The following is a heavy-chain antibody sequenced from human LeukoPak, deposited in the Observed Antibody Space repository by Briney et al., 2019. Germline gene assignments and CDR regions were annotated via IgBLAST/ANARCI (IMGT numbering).Heavy chain of an antibody. Sequence: GASVKVSCKVSGYIFTGYFLHWVRRAPGQGLEWMGGINPHSGDTNYAQKFQGRVTMTRDTSISTASMELTRLRSDDTAVYYCATGLLGTTVPLSWAFDYWGQGSLVTVSS. J-gene: IGHJ4*02. CDR3: ATGLLGTTVPLSWAFDY. V-gene: IGHV1-2*02. CDR1: GYIFTGYF. CDR2: INPHSGDT. D-gene: IGHD4-17*01.